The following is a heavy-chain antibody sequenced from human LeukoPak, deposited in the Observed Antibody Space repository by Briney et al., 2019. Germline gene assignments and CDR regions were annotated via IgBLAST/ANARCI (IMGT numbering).Heavy chain of an antibody. CDR3: ARTPDYYDSSGYYYYYYMDV. J-gene: IGHJ6*03. CDR2: IYHSGST. V-gene: IGHV4-38-2*02. D-gene: IGHD3-22*01. CDR1: GSSITSEYY. Sequence: PSETLSLTCSVSGSSITSEYYWGWIRQAPAKGLEWVGTIYHSGSTFYNPALRSRVTISVDTSRNHFSLKLTSVTAADTAVYYCARTPDYYDSSGYYYYYYMDVWGKGTTVTVSS.